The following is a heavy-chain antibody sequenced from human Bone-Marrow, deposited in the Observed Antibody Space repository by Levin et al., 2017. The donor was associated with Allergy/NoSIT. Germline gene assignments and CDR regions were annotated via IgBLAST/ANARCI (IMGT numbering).Heavy chain of an antibody. CDR3: TRVSYCVSGCSFVGGGLTH. Sequence: GESLKISCETSGFTFRLYWMAWVRQAPGKGLEWVANIKSDGSEEDYVDSVKGRFTISRDNAKSSLLLQMNSLRVEDTAVYYCTRVSYCVSGCSFVGGGLTHWGQGALVVVSS. V-gene: IGHV3-7*01. CDR1: GFTFRLYW. CDR2: IKSDGSEE. J-gene: IGHJ4*02. D-gene: IGHD2-21*01.